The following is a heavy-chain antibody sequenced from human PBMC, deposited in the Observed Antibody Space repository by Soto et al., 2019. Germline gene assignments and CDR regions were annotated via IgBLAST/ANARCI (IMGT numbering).Heavy chain of an antibody. CDR2: IASSGST. CDR1: GGSINTGGYF. CDR3: ARDRYYYGSGSYTPGLNYYYYYGMDV. D-gene: IGHD3-10*01. V-gene: IGHV4-61*08. Sequence: PSETLSLTCTVSGGSINTGGYFWTWIRQHPGKGLEWIGYIASSGSTNYNPSLKSRVTISVDTSKNQFSLKLSSVTAADTAVYYCARDRYYYGSGSYTPGLNYYYYYGMDVWGQGTTVTVSS. J-gene: IGHJ6*02.